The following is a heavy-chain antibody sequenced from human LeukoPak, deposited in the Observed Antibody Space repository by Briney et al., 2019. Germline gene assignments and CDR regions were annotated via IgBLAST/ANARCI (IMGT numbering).Heavy chain of an antibody. D-gene: IGHD1-26*01. J-gene: IGHJ3*02. CDR2: ISSSSSTI. CDR1: RFTFSSYS. CDR3: ARASRARAPKMGATNAFDI. Sequence: GGSLRLSCAASRFTFSSYSMNWVRQAPGKGLEWVSYISSSSSTIYYADSVKGRFTISRDNVKNSLYLQMNSLRAEDTAVYYCARASRARAPKMGATNAFDIWGQGTMVTLSS. V-gene: IGHV3-48*04.